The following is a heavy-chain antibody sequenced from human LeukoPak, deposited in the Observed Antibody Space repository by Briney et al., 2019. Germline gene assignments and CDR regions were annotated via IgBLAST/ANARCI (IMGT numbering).Heavy chain of an antibody. CDR1: GFTFSSYV. D-gene: IGHD3-3*01. Sequence: GGSLRLSCAGSGFTFSSYVMHWVRQAPGKGLEWVAVISFDGSNKYYADSVKGRFTISRDNSKNTLYLQMNSLRVEDTAVYYCARVFRPSLTVFIIRGAFDIWGQGTMVTVSS. CDR2: ISFDGSNK. V-gene: IGHV3-30-3*01. J-gene: IGHJ3*02. CDR3: ARVFRPSLTVFIIRGAFDI.